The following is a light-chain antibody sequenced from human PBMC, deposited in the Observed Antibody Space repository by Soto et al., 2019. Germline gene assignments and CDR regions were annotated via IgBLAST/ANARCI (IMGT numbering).Light chain of an antibody. CDR1: QSVGNH. CDR2: DTT. V-gene: IGKV3-11*01. J-gene: IGKJ2*01. CDR3: QQRTKWPET. Sequence: EIVLTQTPAILSLSPGERGALSCRASQSVGNHLAWYQQKPGQPPRLLISDTTNSTTSVPARFSGRGSEADFPLSISGLDPEDVAVYFCQQRTKWPETFGQGTKVEMK.